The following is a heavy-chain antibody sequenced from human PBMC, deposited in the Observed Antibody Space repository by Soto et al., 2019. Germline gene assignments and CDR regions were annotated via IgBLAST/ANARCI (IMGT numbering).Heavy chain of an antibody. CDR3: ARVRGRLLRFDP. Sequence: TLSLTFPVSAGSISSVYYYWSWIRQPPGKGLEWIGYIYYSGSTNYNPSLKSRVTISVDTSKNQFSLKLSSVTASDTAVYYCARVRGRLLRFDPWGQGTLVTVSS. J-gene: IGHJ5*02. CDR2: IYYSGST. D-gene: IGHD2-15*01. CDR1: AGSISSVYYY. V-gene: IGHV4-30-4*01.